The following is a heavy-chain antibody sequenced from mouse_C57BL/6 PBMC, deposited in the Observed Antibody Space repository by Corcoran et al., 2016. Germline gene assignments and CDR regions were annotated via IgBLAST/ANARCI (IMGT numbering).Heavy chain of an antibody. J-gene: IGHJ3*01. CDR1: GYSITSGYY. CDR2: ISYDGSN. V-gene: IGHV3-6*01. Sequence: DVQLQESGPGLVKPSQSLSLTCSVTGYSITSGYYWNWIRQFPGNKMEWMGYISYDGSNNYNPSLKNRISITRDTSKNQFFLKLNSVTTEETATYYCARTDPWFAYWGHGTLVTVSA. CDR3: ARTDPWFAY.